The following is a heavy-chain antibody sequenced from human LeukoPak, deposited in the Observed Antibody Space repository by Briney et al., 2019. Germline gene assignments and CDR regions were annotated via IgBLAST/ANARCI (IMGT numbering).Heavy chain of an antibody. J-gene: IGHJ5*02. V-gene: IGHV4-59*01. D-gene: IGHD2-21*02. CDR3: ARHGHIVVVTAMDTFDP. Sequence: SGPTLVKPSETLSLTCTVSGGSISSYYWSWIRQPPGKGLEWIGYIYYSGSTNYNPSLKSRVTISVDTSKNQFSLKLSSVTAADTAVYYCARHGHIVVVTAMDTFDPWGQGTLVTVSS. CDR1: GGSISSYY. CDR2: IYYSGST.